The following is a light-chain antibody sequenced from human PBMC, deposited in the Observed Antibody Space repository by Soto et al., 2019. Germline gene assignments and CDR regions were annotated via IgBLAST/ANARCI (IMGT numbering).Light chain of an antibody. J-gene: IGLJ3*02. CDR2: EVT. CDR1: SSDVGKYSY. CDR3: SSFTTSNTWV. Sequence: QSALTQPASVSGSPGQSIAISCTGTSSDVGKYSYVSWFQQYPGTAPKLMIYEVTNRPSGVSNRFSCSKSGNTASLTISGLQPEDEADDYCSSFTTSNTWVFGGGTQLTVL. V-gene: IGLV2-14*01.